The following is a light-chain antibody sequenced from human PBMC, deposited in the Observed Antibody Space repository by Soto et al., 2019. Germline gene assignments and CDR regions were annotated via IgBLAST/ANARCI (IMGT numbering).Light chain of an antibody. CDR2: DVS. CDR3: KSYTSRSTYV. CDR1: RSDVGAYDY. Sequence: QSVLTQPASVSGSPGQSITISCTGTRSDVGAYDYVSWYQQHPGKAPKLMIYDVSNRSSGVSSRFSGSKSDNTASLTISGLQAEDEADYYCKSYTSRSTYVFGTGTKVTVL. J-gene: IGLJ1*01. V-gene: IGLV2-14*03.